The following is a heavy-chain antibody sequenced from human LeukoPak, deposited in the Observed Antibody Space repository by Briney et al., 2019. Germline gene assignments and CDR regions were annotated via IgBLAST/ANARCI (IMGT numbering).Heavy chain of an antibody. CDR3: ARDVARVVVTAITLDY. CDR2: IRYDGSNK. V-gene: IGHV3-30*02. J-gene: IGHJ4*02. Sequence: TGGSLRLSCAASGFTFSSYGMHWVRQAPGKGLEWVAFIRYDGSNKYYADSVKGRFTISRDNSKNTLYLQMNSLRAEDTAVYYCARDVARVVVTAITLDYWGQGTLVTVSS. CDR1: GFTFSSYG. D-gene: IGHD2-21*02.